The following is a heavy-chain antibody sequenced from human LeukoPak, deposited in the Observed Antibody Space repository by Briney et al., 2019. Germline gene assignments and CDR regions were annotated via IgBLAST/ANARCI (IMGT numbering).Heavy chain of an antibody. CDR2: IKRDGSDK. D-gene: IGHD4-23*01. Sequence: GGSLRLSCAASGFTFSTYWMSWVRQAPGKGLEWVANIKRDGSDKYYVDSVMGRFTISRDNAKNSLYLQMNSLRDEDTAVYYCASGYYDGFDYWGQGTLVTVSS. CDR1: GFTFSTYW. J-gene: IGHJ4*02. CDR3: ASGYYDGFDY. V-gene: IGHV3-7*01.